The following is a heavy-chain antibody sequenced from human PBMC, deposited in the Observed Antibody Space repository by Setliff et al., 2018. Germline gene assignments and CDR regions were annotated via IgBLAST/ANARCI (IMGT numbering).Heavy chain of an antibody. CDR3: AREKKYSSSTSFFGSGFDF. Sequence: ASVKVSCKASGGTFNNYLISWVRQAPGQGLEWMGGIIPIFGTTRYTQKFQGRLTFFMDESTNTAYMELSSLRSEDTAVYFCAREKKYSSSTSFFGSGFDFWGQGTLVTVSS. J-gene: IGHJ5*01. D-gene: IGHD5-18*01. CDR2: IIPIFGTT. V-gene: IGHV1-69*05. CDR1: GGTFNNYL.